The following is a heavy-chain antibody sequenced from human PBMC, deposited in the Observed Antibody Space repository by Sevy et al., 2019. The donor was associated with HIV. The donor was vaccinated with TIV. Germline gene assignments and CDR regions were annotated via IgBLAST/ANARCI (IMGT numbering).Heavy chain of an antibody. D-gene: IGHD3-10*01. CDR3: ATERPGPLGVRGVIITFGMDV. CDR1: GYTLTELS. V-gene: IGHV1-24*01. J-gene: IGHJ6*02. CDR2: FDPEDGET. Sequence: ASVNVSCKVSGYTLTELSMHWVRQAPGKGLEWMGGFDPEDGETIYAQKFQGRVTMTEDTSTDTAYMELSSLRYEDTAVYYCATERPGPLGVRGVIITFGMDVWGQGTTVTVSS.